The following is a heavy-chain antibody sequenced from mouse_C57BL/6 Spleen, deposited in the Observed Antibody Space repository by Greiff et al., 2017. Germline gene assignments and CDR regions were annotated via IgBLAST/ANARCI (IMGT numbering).Heavy chain of an antibody. CDR3: ARWYDGSRRYYFDY. D-gene: IGHD2-3*01. J-gene: IGHJ2*01. CDR2: IYPRSGNT. V-gene: IGHV1-81*01. Sequence: VKLLESRAELARPGASVKLSCKASGYTFTSYGISWVKQSTGQGLEWIGEIYPRSGNTYYNEKFKGKATLTADKSSSTAYMELRSLTSEDSAVYFCARWYDGSRRYYFDYWGQGTTLTVSS. CDR1: GYTFTSYG.